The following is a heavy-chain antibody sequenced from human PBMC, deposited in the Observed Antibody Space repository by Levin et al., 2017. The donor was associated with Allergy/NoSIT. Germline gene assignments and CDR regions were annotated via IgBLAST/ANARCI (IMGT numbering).Heavy chain of an antibody. CDR2: IYNSGST. CDR3: ARQCYDILTGYYNFDY. CDR1: GGSISSSISY. Sequence: KSSETLSLTCTVSGGSISSSISYWGWIRQAPGKGLEWIGSIYNSGSTYYNPSLKSRVTTSVDTSKNPFSLKLSSVTAADTAVYYCARQCYDILTGYYNFDYWGQGTLVTVSS. D-gene: IGHD3-9*01. J-gene: IGHJ4*02. V-gene: IGHV4-39*01.